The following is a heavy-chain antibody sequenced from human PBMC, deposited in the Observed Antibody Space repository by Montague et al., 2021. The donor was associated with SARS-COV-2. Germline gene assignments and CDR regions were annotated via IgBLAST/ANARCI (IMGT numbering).Heavy chain of an antibody. J-gene: IGHJ2*01. CDR2: IFGSGAGT. D-gene: IGHD6-25*01. CDR3: AKQTGAGAIVYWYFDL. CDR1: GFAFNNFA. Sequence: SLRLSCAASGFAFNNFAMTWVCQPPGKGLEWVSSIFGSGAGTYYADSVQGRFTIPRDNSRNTLYLQMNSLRAEDTAKYYCAKQTGAGAIVYWYFDLWGRGTVVSVSS. V-gene: IGHV3-23*01.